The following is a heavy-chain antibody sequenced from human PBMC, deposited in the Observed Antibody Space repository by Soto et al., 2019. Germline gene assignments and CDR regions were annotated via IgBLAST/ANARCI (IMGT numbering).Heavy chain of an antibody. CDR3: ATSRRNSEYCSSTSCYTGTNFDY. CDR2: MNPNSGNT. CDR1: GYTFTSYD. J-gene: IGHJ4*02. Sequence: QVQLVQSGAEVKKPGASVKVSCKASGYTFTSYDINWVRQATGQGLEWMGWMNPNSGNTGYAQKFQGRVTMTRNTSISTAYMELSSLRSEDTAVYYCATSRRNSEYCSSTSCYTGTNFDYWGQGTLVTVSS. D-gene: IGHD2-2*02. V-gene: IGHV1-8*01.